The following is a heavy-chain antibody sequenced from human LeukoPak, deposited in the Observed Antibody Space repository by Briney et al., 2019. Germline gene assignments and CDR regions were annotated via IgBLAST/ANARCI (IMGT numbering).Heavy chain of an antibody. V-gene: IGHV4-34*01. CDR1: GGSFSGYY. Sequence: SETLSLTCAVYGGSFSGYYWSWIRQPPGEGLEWIGEINHSGSTNYNPSLKSRVTISVDTSKNQFSLKLSSVTAADTAVYYCASYAKDIVVLPATSIYWYFDLWGRGTLVTVSS. J-gene: IGHJ2*01. D-gene: IGHD2-2*01. CDR3: ASYAKDIVVLPATSIYWYFDL. CDR2: INHSGST.